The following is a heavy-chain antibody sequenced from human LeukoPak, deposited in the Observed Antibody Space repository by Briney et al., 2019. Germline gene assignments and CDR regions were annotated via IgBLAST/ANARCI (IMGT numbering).Heavy chain of an antibody. D-gene: IGHD5-12*01. CDR1: GFTFNNYA. CDR2: ISSSSSTI. Sequence: GGSLRLSCAASGFTFNNYAMNWVRQAPGKGLEWVSYISSSSSTIYYADSVKGRFTISRDNAKNSLYLQMNSLRAEDTAVYYCASGAEGYVFDPWGQGTLVTVSS. CDR3: ASGAEGYVFDP. V-gene: IGHV3-48*01. J-gene: IGHJ5*02.